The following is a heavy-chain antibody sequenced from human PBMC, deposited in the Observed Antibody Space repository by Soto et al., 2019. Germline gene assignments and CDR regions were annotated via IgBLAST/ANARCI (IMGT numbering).Heavy chain of an antibody. CDR2: ISYDGSNK. D-gene: IGHD3-3*01. Sequence: QVQLVESGGGVVQPGRSLRLSCAASGFTFSSYGMHWVRQAPGKGLEWVAVISYDGSNKYYADSVKGRFTISRDNSKNTLYLQMNSLRAEDTAVYYCAKGTGVRTLRGMDVW. J-gene: IGHJ6*01. CDR1: GFTFSSYG. CDR3: AKGTGVRTLRGMDV. V-gene: IGHV3-30*18.